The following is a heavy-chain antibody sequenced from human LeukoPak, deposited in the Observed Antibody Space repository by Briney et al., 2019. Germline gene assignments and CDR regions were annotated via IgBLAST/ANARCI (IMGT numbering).Heavy chain of an antibody. CDR2: ISAYNGNT. V-gene: IGHV1-18*01. D-gene: IGHD6-19*01. Sequence: ASVKVSCKASGYTFTSYGISWVRQAPGQGLEWMGWISAYNGNTNYAQKLQGIVTMTTDTSTSTAYMELRSLRSDDTAVYYCARGSSGWPHDAFDIWGQGTMVTVSS. J-gene: IGHJ3*02. CDR3: ARGSSGWPHDAFDI. CDR1: GYTFTSYG.